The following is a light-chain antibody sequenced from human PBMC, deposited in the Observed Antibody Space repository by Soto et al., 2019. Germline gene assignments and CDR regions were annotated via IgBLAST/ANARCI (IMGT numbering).Light chain of an antibody. Sequence: EIVMTQSPATLSVSPGERVTLSCRASQSISTNLAWYQQTPGQAPRLLIFDASSRAAGIPARFSGSGSGTEFTLTIGSLQPEDFAVYYCQQYNGWPPKTFGQGTKV. CDR1: QSISTN. CDR3: QQYNGWPPKT. J-gene: IGKJ1*01. CDR2: DAS. V-gene: IGKV3-15*01.